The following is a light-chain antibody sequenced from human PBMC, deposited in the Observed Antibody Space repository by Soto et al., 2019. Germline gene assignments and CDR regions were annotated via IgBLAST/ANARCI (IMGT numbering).Light chain of an antibody. CDR3: LLSYTGRLYV. CDR1: TGPVTNGHF. Sequence: QAVVTQEPSLTVSQGGTVTLTCGSSTGPVTNGHFPYWFQQKPGQAPRPLIYDTDTKHSWTPARFSGSLLGDKAALTLSGAQPEDEADYYCLLSYTGRLYVFGPGTKLTVL. CDR2: DTD. J-gene: IGLJ1*01. V-gene: IGLV7-46*01.